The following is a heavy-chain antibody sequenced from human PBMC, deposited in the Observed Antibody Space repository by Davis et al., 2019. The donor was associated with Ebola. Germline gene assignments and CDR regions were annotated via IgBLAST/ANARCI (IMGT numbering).Heavy chain of an antibody. CDR2: ISSSSSYI. CDR3: ARGLLMDYGDYLDY. V-gene: IGHV3-21*01. J-gene: IGHJ4*02. Sequence: GESLKISCVVSGFTFSTYTLNWVRQPPGKGLEWVSSISSSSSYIYYADSVKGRFTISRDNAKNSLYLQMNSLRAEDAAVYYCARGLLMDYGDYLDYWGQGTLVTVSS. CDR1: GFTFSTYT. D-gene: IGHD4-17*01.